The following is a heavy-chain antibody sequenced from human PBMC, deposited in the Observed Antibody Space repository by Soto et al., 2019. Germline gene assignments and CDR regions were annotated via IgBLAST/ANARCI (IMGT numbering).Heavy chain of an antibody. J-gene: IGHJ6*02. Sequence: SETLSLTCTVSGGSISSGGYYWSWIRQHPGKGLEWIGYIYYSGSTYYNPSLKSRVTISVDTSKNQFSLKLSSVTAADTAVYYCARDREAAAGNLYYYYGMDVWGQGTTVTVSS. CDR1: GGSISSGGYY. D-gene: IGHD6-13*01. V-gene: IGHV4-31*03. CDR3: ARDREAAAGNLYYYYGMDV. CDR2: IYYSGST.